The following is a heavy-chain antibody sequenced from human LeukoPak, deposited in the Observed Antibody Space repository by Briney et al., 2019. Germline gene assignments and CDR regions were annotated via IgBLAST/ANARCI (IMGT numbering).Heavy chain of an antibody. V-gene: IGHV1-2*02. CDR1: GYTFTDSY. Sequence: GASVKVSCKASGYTFTDSYMDWVRQAPGQGLEWMGWINPNSGDTSYAQKFQGRVTMTRDTSIGTAYVELSRLTSDDTAVYYCTRDINWNYGYWGQGTLVTVSS. D-gene: IGHD1-7*01. CDR3: TRDINWNYGY. CDR2: INPNSGDT. J-gene: IGHJ4*02.